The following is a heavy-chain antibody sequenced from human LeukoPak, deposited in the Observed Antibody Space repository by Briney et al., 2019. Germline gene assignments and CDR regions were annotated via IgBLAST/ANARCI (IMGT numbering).Heavy chain of an antibody. D-gene: IGHD4-17*01. CDR3: AREYYGDLRY. CDR2: ISSSGSTI. Sequence: PGGSLRLSCAASGFTFSRYEMNSVRQAPGKGLDWVSYISSSGSTIYYADSVKGRFTISRDNANNSLYLQMNSLSAEDTAVYYCAREYYGDLRYWAQGTLVTVSS. J-gene: IGHJ4*02. CDR1: GFTFSRYE. V-gene: IGHV3-48*03.